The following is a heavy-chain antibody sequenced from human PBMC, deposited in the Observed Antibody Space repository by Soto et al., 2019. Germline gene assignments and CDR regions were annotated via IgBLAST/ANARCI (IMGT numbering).Heavy chain of an antibody. J-gene: IGHJ4*02. D-gene: IGHD6-19*01. V-gene: IGHV1-18*04. CDR1: GYTFTAYG. CDR2: ISTHNGNT. CDR3: ARGVAVADVYYFDY. Sequence: QVQLVQSGAEMKKPGASVKVSCKASGYTFTAYGITWVRQAPGPGLECMGWISTHNGNTNYAQKFQGRVTMTTDTSTSTAYMELRALISDDTAVYFCARGVAVADVYYFDYWGQGTLVTVSS.